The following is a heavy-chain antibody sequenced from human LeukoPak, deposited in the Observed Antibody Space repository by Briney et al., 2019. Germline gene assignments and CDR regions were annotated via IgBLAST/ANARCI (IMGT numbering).Heavy chain of an antibody. Sequence: ASVKVSCKASGYTFTSYGISWVRQAPGQGLEWMGWISAYNGKTNYEQKLQGRVTMTTDTSTSTAYMELRSLRSDDTAVYYCARDFPPYYDFWSGYSPPQYWGQGTLVTVSS. CDR1: GYTFTSYG. J-gene: IGHJ4*02. CDR2: ISAYNGKT. D-gene: IGHD3-3*01. CDR3: ARDFPPYYDFWSGYSPPQY. V-gene: IGHV1-18*01.